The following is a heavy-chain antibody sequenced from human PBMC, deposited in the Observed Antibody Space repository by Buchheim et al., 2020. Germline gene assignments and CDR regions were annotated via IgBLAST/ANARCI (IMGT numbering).Heavy chain of an antibody. CDR1: GFTFSSYA. Sequence: EVQLLESGGGLVQPGGSLRLSCAASGFTFSSYAMSWVRQAPGKGLEWVSIISGSGDNTYYADSVKGRFTVSRDNSKNTPYLQMNSLRAEDTAVFYCAKWAYSSSRYPGWFDPWGQGTL. CDR2: ISGSGDNT. V-gene: IGHV3-23*01. CDR3: AKWAYSSSRYPGWFDP. J-gene: IGHJ5*02. D-gene: IGHD6-6*01.